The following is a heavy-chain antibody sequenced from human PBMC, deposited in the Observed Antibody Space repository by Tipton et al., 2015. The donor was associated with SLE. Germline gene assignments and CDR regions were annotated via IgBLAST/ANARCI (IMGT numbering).Heavy chain of an antibody. CDR2: INHSGSN. CDR3: ASGNRADYDFWSGHPFDY. V-gene: IGHV4-34*01. J-gene: IGHJ4*02. D-gene: IGHD3-3*01. Sequence: TLSLTCVVYGGTFSAYSWNWIRQSPERGLEWIGEINHSGSNNYNPPLKSRVTISVDASKNQFSLKLNSVTAADTAVYYCASGNRADYDFWSGHPFDYWGQGTLVTVSS. CDR1: GGTFSAYS.